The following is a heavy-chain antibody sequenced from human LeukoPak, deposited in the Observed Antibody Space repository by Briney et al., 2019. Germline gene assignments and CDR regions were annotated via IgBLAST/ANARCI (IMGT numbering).Heavy chain of an antibody. CDR2: IYYSGST. Sequence: KTSETLSLTCTVSGGSISSYYWSWIRQPPGKGLEWIGYIYYSGSTNYNPSLKSRVTISVDTSKNQFSLKLSSVTAADTAVYYCASGDGYDSSGYYYDYWGQGTLVTVSS. V-gene: IGHV4-59*01. D-gene: IGHD3-22*01. J-gene: IGHJ4*02. CDR3: ASGDGYDSSGYYYDY. CDR1: GGSISSYY.